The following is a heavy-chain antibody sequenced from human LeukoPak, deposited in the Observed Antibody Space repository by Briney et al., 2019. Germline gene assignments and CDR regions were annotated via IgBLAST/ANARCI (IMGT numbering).Heavy chain of an antibody. CDR3: ARGLTGHDGS. Sequence: ASVKVSCKASGGTFSSYAISWVRQAPGQGLEWMRGIIPIFGTANYAQKFQGRVTITADESTSTAYMELSSLRSEDTAVYYCARGLTGHDGSWGQGTLVTVSS. J-gene: IGHJ4*02. D-gene: IGHD3-10*01. CDR1: GGTFSSYA. CDR2: IIPIFGTA. V-gene: IGHV1-69*13.